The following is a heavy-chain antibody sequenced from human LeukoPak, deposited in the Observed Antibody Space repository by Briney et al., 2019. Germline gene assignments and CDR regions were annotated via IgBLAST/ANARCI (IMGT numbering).Heavy chain of an antibody. CDR3: AKDRKWELPRPWGPFDY. D-gene: IGHD1-26*01. V-gene: IGHV3-30*18. CDR1: GFTFSSYG. Sequence: PGGSLRLSCAASGFTFSSYGMHWVRQAPGKGLEWVAVISYDGSNKYYADSVKGRFTISRDNSKNTLYLQMNSLRAEDTAVYYCAKDRKWELPRPWGPFDYWGQGTLVTVSS. CDR2: ISYDGSNK. J-gene: IGHJ4*02.